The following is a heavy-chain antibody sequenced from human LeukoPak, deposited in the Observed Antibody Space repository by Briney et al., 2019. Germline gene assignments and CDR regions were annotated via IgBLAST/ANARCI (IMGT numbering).Heavy chain of an antibody. J-gene: IGHJ4*02. D-gene: IGHD2-15*01. V-gene: IGHV3-48*03. Sequence: PGGSLRLSCAASGFTFSSYEVNWVRQAPGKGLEWVSYISSRGSTIYYADSVKGRFTISRDNAKNSLYLQMNSLRAEDTAVYYCARAARLKDDYWGQGTLVTVSS. CDR2: ISSRGSTI. CDR1: GFTFSSYE. CDR3: ARAARLKDDY.